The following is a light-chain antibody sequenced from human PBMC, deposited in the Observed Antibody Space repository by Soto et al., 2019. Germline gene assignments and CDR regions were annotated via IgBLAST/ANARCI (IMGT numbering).Light chain of an antibody. CDR3: QYYDKLAKAIT. V-gene: IGKV3-20*01. Sequence: EIVLTQSPGTLSLSPGEGASLSCRASQSVSSGAFAWYRQNPGQAPGLLIYGASKRATGTPDRFIGSGSGTDFTLTISRLEPEDFAVYYCQYYDKLAKAITFGQGTRLEIK. CDR2: GAS. J-gene: IGKJ5*01. CDR1: QSVSSGA.